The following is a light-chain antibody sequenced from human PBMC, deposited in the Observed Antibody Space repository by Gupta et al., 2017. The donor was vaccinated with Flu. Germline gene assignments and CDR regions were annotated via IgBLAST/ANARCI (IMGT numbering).Light chain of an antibody. J-gene: IGKJ4*01. V-gene: IGKV1-27*01. CDR1: QGISNY. CDR3: QKDNSARQV. Sequence: DIQMTQSPSSLSASVGDRVTITCRASQGISNYLAWYQQKPGKVPKLLIYAASTLQSGVPSRFSGSGSGTDFTLTISRMQPEDVATSYCQKDNSARQVFGGGTKVEIK. CDR2: AAS.